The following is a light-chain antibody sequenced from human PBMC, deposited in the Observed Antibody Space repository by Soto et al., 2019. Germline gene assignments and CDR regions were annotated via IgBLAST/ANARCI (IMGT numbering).Light chain of an antibody. CDR3: QQYDNAPLT. Sequence: DIQMTQAPSSLSASVGDRVTITCRARQDISTYLAWYQQKPGKVPKLLISAASTLQSGVPPRFSGSGSGTDFTLTISSLQPEDVATYYCQQYDNAPLTFGGGTKVEIK. J-gene: IGKJ4*01. V-gene: IGKV1-27*01. CDR2: AAS. CDR1: QDISTY.